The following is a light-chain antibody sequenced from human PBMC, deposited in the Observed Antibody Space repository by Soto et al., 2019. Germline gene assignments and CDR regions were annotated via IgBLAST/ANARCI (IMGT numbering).Light chain of an antibody. CDR3: QQYFSSPRT. Sequence: DIVLTQSPDSLAVSLGERATINCKSSQSVLFSSNEKNYLAWYQQKPGQPPKLLVDWASTRESVVPERFSGSGSGTDFTLTISKLQAEDVAVYYCQQYFSSPRTFGQGTKVEIK. CDR2: WAS. V-gene: IGKV4-1*01. J-gene: IGKJ1*01. CDR1: QSVLFSSNEKNY.